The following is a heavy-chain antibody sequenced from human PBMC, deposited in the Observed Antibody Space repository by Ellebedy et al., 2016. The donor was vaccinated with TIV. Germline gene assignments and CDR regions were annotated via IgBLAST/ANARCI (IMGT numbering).Heavy chain of an antibody. D-gene: IGHD2-15*01. CDR1: GYTFTSYG. CDR2: ISAYNGNT. J-gene: IGHJ2*01. CDR3: ARARYCSGGSCSVGWYFDL. Sequence: AASVKVSCKASGYTFTSYGISWVRQAPGQGLEWMGWISAYNGNTNYAQKLQGRVTMTTDTSTSTAYMELRSLRSDDTAVYYCARARYCSGGSCSVGWYFDLWGRGTLVTVSS. V-gene: IGHV1-18*01.